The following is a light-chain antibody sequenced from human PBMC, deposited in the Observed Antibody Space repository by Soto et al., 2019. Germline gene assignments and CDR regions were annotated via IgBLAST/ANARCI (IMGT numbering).Light chain of an antibody. CDR2: EDS. Sequence: QSALTQPASVSGSPGQSTTISCTGISSDVGSYKFVSWYQQHPGKAPKVMIYEDSKRPSGVSNRFSGSKSGNTASLTISGLQAEDEADYYCCSYADITTVVFGGGTKLTVL. CDR1: SSDVGSYKF. CDR3: CSYADITTVV. V-gene: IGLV2-23*01. J-gene: IGLJ2*01.